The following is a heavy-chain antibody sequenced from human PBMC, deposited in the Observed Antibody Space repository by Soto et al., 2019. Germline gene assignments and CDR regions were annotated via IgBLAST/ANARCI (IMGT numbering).Heavy chain of an antibody. CDR3: ARRDCGGDCYSWYY. Sequence: SETLSLTCTVSDGSIDSSAYSWGWIRQPPGKGLEWIGSINCSGSTYYSPSLKSRITISIDTSRNQFSLRLSSVTAADTAVYYCARRDCGGDCYSWYYWGQGTLVTVSS. CDR2: INCSGST. CDR1: DGSIDSSAYS. J-gene: IGHJ4*02. D-gene: IGHD2-21*02. V-gene: IGHV4-39*01.